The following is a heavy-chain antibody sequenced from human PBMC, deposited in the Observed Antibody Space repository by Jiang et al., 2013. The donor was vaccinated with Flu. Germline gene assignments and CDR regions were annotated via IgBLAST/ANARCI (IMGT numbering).Heavy chain of an antibody. Sequence: GSGLVKPSETLSLTCTVSGVSINSYHWSWIRQSPGKGLEWIGYIFYTGNTNYNPSLKSRVTMSLDTSKNQISLKLTSVNAADTAVYYCARDRGDYADYYYGVDVWGQGTTVTVSS. CDR1: GVSINSYH. V-gene: IGHV4-59*01. D-gene: IGHD4-17*01. CDR3: ARDRGDYADYYYGVDV. J-gene: IGHJ6*02. CDR2: IFYTGNT.